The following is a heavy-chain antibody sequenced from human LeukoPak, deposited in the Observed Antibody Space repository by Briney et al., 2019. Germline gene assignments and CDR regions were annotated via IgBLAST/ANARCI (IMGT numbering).Heavy chain of an antibody. D-gene: IGHD3-22*01. J-gene: IGHJ4*02. CDR3: ASYSYYYDSSGYFDY. V-gene: IGHV4-59*01. CDR2: IYYSGST. Sequence: PSETLSLTCSVSGGSISSYYWSWIRQPPGKGLEWIGYIYYSGSTNYNPSLKSRVTISVDTSKNQFSLKLSSVTAAVTAVYYCASYSYYYDSSGYFDYWGQGTLVTVSS. CDR1: GGSISSYY.